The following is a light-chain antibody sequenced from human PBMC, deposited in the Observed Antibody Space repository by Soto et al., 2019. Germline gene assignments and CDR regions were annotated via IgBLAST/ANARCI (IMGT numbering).Light chain of an antibody. CDR1: QSVRSSY. CDR3: QQYGSSPRT. CDR2: AAS. J-gene: IGKJ1*01. Sequence: EIVLTQSPGSLSLSPWERATLSWRSSQSVRSSYLAWYQQTPGQTPRLLIYAASSRATGIPDRFSGSGSGTDFSLTISRLEAEDFAVYYCQQYGSSPRTFGQGTRWIS. V-gene: IGKV3-20*01.